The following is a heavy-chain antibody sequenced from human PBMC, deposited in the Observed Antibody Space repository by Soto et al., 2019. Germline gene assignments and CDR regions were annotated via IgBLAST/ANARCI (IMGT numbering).Heavy chain of an antibody. CDR1: GGSISSYY. D-gene: IGHD3-10*01. Sequence: QVQLQESGPGLVKPSETLSLTCTVSGGSISSYYWSWIRQPPGKGLEWIGYIYYSGSTNYNPSLKGRVTISVDTSKNQFSLKLSSVTAADTAVYYCARLSLTMVRGVIITSWFDPWGQGTLVTVSS. CDR3: ARLSLTMVRGVIITSWFDP. V-gene: IGHV4-59*08. J-gene: IGHJ5*02. CDR2: IYYSGST.